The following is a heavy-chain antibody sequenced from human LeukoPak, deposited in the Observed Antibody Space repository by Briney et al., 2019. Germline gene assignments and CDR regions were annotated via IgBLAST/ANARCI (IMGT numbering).Heavy chain of an antibody. CDR1: GFSFCRYV. Sequence: GGSLRLSCAASGFSFCRYVRSWVRQAPGKGLEWVSSISGSGNRIHYADSVRGRFTISRDNSKNMLYLQMNSLRAEDTAVYYCTNPPGNYFFDYWGQGTLVTVSS. CDR3: TNPPGNYFFDY. V-gene: IGHV3-23*01. CDR2: ISGSGNRI. J-gene: IGHJ4*02.